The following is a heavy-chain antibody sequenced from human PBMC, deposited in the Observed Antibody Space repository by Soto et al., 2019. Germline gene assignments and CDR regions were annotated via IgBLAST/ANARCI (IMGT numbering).Heavy chain of an antibody. CDR1: GYTFTSYG. D-gene: IGHD6-13*01. CDR2: ISAYNGNT. J-gene: IGHJ4*02. Sequence: QVQLVQSGAEVKKPGASVKVSCKASGYTFTSYGISWVRQAPGQGLEWMGWISAYNGNTNYAQKLQGRVTMTTDTATSTAYMELRSLRSDDTAGYYWAITHSSSWHGTGLDYWGQGTLVTVSS. CDR3: AITHSSSWHGTGLDY. V-gene: IGHV1-18*01.